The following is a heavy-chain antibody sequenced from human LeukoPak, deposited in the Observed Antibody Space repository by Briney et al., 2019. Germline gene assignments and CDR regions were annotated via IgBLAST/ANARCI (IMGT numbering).Heavy chain of an antibody. J-gene: IGHJ4*02. D-gene: IGHD2-15*01. CDR3: ARGRYRGYCSGGSCYGDDY. Sequence: SETLSLTCAVYGGSFSGYYWSWIRQPPGKGLEWIGEINHSGSTNYNPSLKSRVTISVDTSKDQFSLKLSSVTAADTAVYYCARGRYRGYCSGGSCYGDDYWGQGTLVTVSS. V-gene: IGHV4-34*01. CDR2: INHSGST. CDR1: GGSFSGYY.